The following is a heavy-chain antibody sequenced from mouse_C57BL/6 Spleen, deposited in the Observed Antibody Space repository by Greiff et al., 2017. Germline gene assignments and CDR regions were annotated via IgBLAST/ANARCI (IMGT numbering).Heavy chain of an antibody. CDR3: AIYDYGSGYDYAMDY. J-gene: IGHJ4*01. CDR2: IDPSDSYT. D-gene: IGHD1-1*01. V-gene: IGHV1-59*01. Sequence: QVQLKEPGAELVRPGTSVKLSCKASGYTFTSYWMHWVKQRPGQGLEWIGVIDPSDSYTNYNQKFKGKATLTVDTSSSTAYMQLSSLTSEDSAVYYCAIYDYGSGYDYAMDYWGQGTSVTVSS. CDR1: GYTFTSYW.